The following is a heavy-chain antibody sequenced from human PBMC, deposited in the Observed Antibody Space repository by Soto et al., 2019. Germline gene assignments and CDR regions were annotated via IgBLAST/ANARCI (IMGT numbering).Heavy chain of an antibody. Sequence: EVQLLESGGGLVQPGGSLRLSCAASGFTFSSDAMNWVRQAPGKGLEWVSVISGSGGSTYYADSVKGRFTISRDNSKNTLYLQMNSLRAEDTAVYYCAKRGSGSYYHYWGQGNLVTVSS. V-gene: IGHV3-23*01. CDR3: AKRGSGSYYHY. CDR1: GFTFSSDA. D-gene: IGHD1-26*01. CDR2: ISGSGGST. J-gene: IGHJ4*02.